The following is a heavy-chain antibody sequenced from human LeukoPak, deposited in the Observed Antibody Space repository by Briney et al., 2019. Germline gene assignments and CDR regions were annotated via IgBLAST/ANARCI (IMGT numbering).Heavy chain of an antibody. CDR3: ARGETYYYDGMDV. V-gene: IGHV3-74*01. Sequence: GGSLRLSCAASGFTFSSYWMHWVRQAPGKGLVWVSRINSDGSSTNYADSVKGRFTISRDNAKNTLYLQINSLRAEDTAVYYCARGETYYYDGMDVWGQGTTVTVSS. CDR2: INSDGSST. J-gene: IGHJ6*02. CDR1: GFTFSSYW.